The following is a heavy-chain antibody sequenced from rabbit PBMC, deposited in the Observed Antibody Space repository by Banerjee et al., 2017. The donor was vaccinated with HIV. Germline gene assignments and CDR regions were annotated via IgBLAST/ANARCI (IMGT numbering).Heavy chain of an antibody. D-gene: IGHD4-1*01. Sequence: QSLEESGGDLVKPGASLTLTCKASGFSFSSGYDMCWVHQAPGKGLEWIACIDTGSSGRTYYASWAKGRFTISKTSSTTVTLQMTSLTAADTATYLCARDLAGVIGWNFNLWGPGTLVTVS. V-gene: IGHV1S40*01. CDR3: ARDLAGVIGWNFNL. J-gene: IGHJ4*01. CDR1: GFSFSSGYD. CDR2: IDTGSSGRT.